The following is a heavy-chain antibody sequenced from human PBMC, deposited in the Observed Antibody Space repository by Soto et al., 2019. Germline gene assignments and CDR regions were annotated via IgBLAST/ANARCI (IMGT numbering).Heavy chain of an antibody. J-gene: IGHJ4*02. V-gene: IGHV1-69*08. Sequence: QVQLVQSGAEVKKPGSSVKVSCKASGGTFSNYTITWVRQAPGQGLEWMGRIIPILDIANYAKKCQGRVTIIADKSTSTAYMELRSLRSEDTAVYYCARDVGLGPVTVSTHVDYWGQGTLVIVSS. CDR2: IIPILDIA. D-gene: IGHD4-17*01. CDR3: ARDVGLGPVTVSTHVDY. CDR1: GGTFSNYT.